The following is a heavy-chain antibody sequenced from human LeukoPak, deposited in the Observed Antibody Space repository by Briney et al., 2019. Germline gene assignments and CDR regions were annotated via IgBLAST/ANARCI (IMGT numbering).Heavy chain of an antibody. V-gene: IGHV3-21*01. Sequence: PSETLSLTCTVSGGSISSYYWSWLRQPPGKGLEWLSFISSSTTYIYYADSVKGRFTISRDNAKNSVFLQMTSLRAEDTAVYYCATLICGGYCNNGFDNWGQGTLVTVSS. CDR1: GGSISSYY. J-gene: IGHJ4*02. CDR2: ISSSTTYI. CDR3: ATLICGGYCNNGFDN. D-gene: IGHD2-21*01.